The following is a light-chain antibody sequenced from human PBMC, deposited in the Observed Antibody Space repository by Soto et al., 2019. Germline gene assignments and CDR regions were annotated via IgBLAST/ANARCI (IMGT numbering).Light chain of an antibody. J-gene: IGKJ5*01. CDR1: QSISNY. Sequence: EIQMTQSPSSVSASVGDRFTITCRASQSISNYLNWYQQKPGKAPKLLIYDASNLQTGVPSRFSGSGYGTDFTFTISSLQPEDIATYYCQQYDNVFTFGQGTRLEIK. CDR3: QQYDNVFT. V-gene: IGKV1-33*01. CDR2: DAS.